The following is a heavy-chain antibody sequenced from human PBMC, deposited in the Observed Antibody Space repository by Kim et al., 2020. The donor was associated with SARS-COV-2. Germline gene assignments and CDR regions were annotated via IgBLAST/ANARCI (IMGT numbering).Heavy chain of an antibody. CDR1: GGSFSGYY. Sequence: SETLSLTCAVYGGSFSGYYWSWIRQPPGKGLEWIGEINHSGSTNYNPSLKSRVTISVDTSKNQFSLKLSSVTAADTAVYYCARGRDGCSGGSCYYYGDSRVGWFDPWGQGTLVTVSS. D-gene: IGHD2-15*01. V-gene: IGHV4-34*01. CDR3: ARGRDGCSGGSCYYYGDSRVGWFDP. J-gene: IGHJ5*02. CDR2: INHSGST.